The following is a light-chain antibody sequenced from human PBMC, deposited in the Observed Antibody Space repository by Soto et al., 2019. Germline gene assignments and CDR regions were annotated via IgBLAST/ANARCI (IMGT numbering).Light chain of an antibody. Sequence: EVVLTQSPGTLSLSPGERASLSCGAIQSVSNSFLAWYQQKPGQSPRLLIYDASNRATGIPARFSGSGSGTDFTLTISSLEPEDFAVYYCQQRSDWPPITFGQGTRLEIK. CDR2: DAS. CDR1: QSVSNSF. CDR3: QQRSDWPPIT. J-gene: IGKJ5*01. V-gene: IGKV3-11*01.